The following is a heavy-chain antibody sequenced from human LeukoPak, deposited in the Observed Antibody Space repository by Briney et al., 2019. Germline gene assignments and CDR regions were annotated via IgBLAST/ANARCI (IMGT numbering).Heavy chain of an antibody. D-gene: IGHD1-7*01. J-gene: IGHJ4*02. CDR1: GYSFSSYG. Sequence: ASVTVSFTSSGYSFSSYGFSWVRQAPGQGLEWMGWINTYNGHTNYTQTLQGRVTMTTDTSTSTAYMELRNLRPDDTAVYFCARDPRITGTTAYYFDYWGQGTLVTVSS. V-gene: IGHV1-18*01. CDR3: ARDPRITGTTAYYFDY. CDR2: INTYNGHT.